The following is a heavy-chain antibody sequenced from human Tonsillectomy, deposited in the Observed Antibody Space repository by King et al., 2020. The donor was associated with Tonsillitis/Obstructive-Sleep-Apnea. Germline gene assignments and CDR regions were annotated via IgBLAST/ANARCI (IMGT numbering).Heavy chain of an antibody. CDR3: ARGGLSLGGWELLCPNDY. J-gene: IGHJ4*02. D-gene: IGHD1-26*01. CDR1: GYTFTGYY. V-gene: IGHV1-2*04. CDR2: INPNSGGT. Sequence: QLVQSGAEVKKPGASVKVSCKASGYTFTGYYMHWVRQAPGQGLEWMGWINPNSGGTNYAQKFQGWVTMTRDTSISTAYMELSRLRSDDTAVYYCARGGLSLGGWELLCPNDYWGQGTLVTVSS.